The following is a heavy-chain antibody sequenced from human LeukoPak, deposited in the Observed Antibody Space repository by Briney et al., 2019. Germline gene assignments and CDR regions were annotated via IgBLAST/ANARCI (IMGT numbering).Heavy chain of an antibody. CDR2: IYYSGST. CDR3: ARVDPDSSSTLEVFDY. J-gene: IGHJ4*02. D-gene: IGHD6-6*01. CDR1: GGSFSGYY. Sequence: SETLSLTCAVYGGSFSGYYWSWIRQPPGKGLEWIGYIYYSGSTNYNPSLKSRVTISVDTSKNQFSLKLSSVTAADTAVYYCARVDPDSSSTLEVFDYWGQGTLVTVSS. V-gene: IGHV4-59*01.